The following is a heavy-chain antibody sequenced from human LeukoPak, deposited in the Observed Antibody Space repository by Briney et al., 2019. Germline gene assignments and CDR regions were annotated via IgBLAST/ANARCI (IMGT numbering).Heavy chain of an antibody. V-gene: IGHV3-30*18. Sequence: GRSLRLSCAASGFTLSTYGIHWVRQAPGKGLEWVAVISYDGSNKYYADSVKGRFTISRDNSKNTLYLQMNSLRAEDTAVYYCAKSTHSSGYDDSFDIWGQGTMVTVSS. CDR2: ISYDGSNK. J-gene: IGHJ3*02. CDR1: GFTLSTYG. CDR3: AKSTHSSGYDDSFDI. D-gene: IGHD3-22*01.